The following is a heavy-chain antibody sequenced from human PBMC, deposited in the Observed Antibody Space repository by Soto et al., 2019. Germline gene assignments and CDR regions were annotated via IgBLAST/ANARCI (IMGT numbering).Heavy chain of an antibody. J-gene: IGHJ4*02. CDR1: GYTFTSYG. CDR2: ISTKKDET. CDR3: ARGDYGDY. Sequence: QVQLVQSGVEVKKPGASVKVSCEASGYTFTSYGISWVRQAPGQGLEWMGWISTKKDETNYAQKFQGRVTMTTDTSTRTAHMELRSLRSDDTAVYYCARGDYGDYWGQGTLVTVSS. V-gene: IGHV1-18*01.